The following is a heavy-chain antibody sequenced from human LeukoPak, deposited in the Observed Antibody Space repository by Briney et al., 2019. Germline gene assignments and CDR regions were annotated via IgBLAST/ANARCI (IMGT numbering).Heavy chain of an antibody. CDR2: IYTSRCT. Sequence: SQTLTLTCTASGCSISSGSFCWVCIPQPTGKGLEWIRRIYTSRCTNYNPSLKSPVTISVDTSKNQFSLKLSSVTAADTAVYYCASSYDFGSGSWFDPWGEGSLLTVAS. V-gene: IGHV4-61*02. CDR3: ASSYDFGSGSWFDP. CDR1: GCSISSGSFC. D-gene: IGHD3-3*01. J-gene: IGHJ5*02.